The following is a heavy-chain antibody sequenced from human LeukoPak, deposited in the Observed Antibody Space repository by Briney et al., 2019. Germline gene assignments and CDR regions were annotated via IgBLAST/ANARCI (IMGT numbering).Heavy chain of an antibody. V-gene: IGHV4-39*07. CDR2: IYYSGST. J-gene: IGHJ4*02. CDR1: GGSISSSSYY. Sequence: SETLSLTCTVSGGSISSSSYYWGWIRQPPGKGLEWIGSIYYSGSTNYNPSLKSRVTISVDTSKNQFSLKLSSVTAADTAVYYCARGGIAVAGTFDYWGQGTLVTVSS. D-gene: IGHD6-19*01. CDR3: ARGGIAVAGTFDY.